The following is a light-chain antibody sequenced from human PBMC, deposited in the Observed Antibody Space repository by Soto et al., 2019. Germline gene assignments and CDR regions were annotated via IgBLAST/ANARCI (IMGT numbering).Light chain of an antibody. CDR3: QQYNSYSNT. V-gene: IGKV1-5*01. Sequence: DIQITPSPSHPFSSLGDKVTITFRASQVISSWLAWYRQKQGKAPKLLIYDASSLEIGVPSRFSGSGSGTEFTLTISSLQPDDFATYYCQQYNSYSNTFGQGTRLEIK. J-gene: IGKJ5*01. CDR2: DAS. CDR1: QVISSW.